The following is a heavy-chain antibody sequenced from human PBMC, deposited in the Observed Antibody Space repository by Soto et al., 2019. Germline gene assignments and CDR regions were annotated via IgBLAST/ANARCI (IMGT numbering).Heavy chain of an antibody. V-gene: IGHV3-7*01. Sequence: PGGSLRLSCAASGFTFSSYWMSWVRQAPGKGLEWVANIKRDGSEKYYVDSVKGRFTISRDNAKNSLYLQMNSLRAEDTAVYYCASRGSYSRVEYSSSRPHWYYYYYMDVWGKGTTVTVSS. D-gene: IGHD6-6*01. CDR1: GFTFSSYW. J-gene: IGHJ6*03. CDR2: IKRDGSEK. CDR3: ASRGSYSRVEYSSSRPHWYYYYYMDV.